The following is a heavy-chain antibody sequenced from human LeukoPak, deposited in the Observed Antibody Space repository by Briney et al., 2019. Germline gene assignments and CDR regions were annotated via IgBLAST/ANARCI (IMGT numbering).Heavy chain of an antibody. CDR2: INHSGST. J-gene: IGHJ3*02. D-gene: IGHD2-21*02. V-gene: IGHV4-34*01. Sequence: PSETLSLTCAVDGGSFSGYYWSWIRQPPGKGLEWIGEINHSGSTNYNPSLKSRVTISVDTSKNQFSLKLSSVTAADTAVYYCARGLYSVVVTANDAFDIWGQGTMVTVSS. CDR3: ARGLYSVVVTANDAFDI. CDR1: GGSFSGYY.